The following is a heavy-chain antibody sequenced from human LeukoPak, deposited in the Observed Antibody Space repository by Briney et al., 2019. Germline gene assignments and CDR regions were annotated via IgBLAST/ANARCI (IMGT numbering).Heavy chain of an antibody. V-gene: IGHV3-30-3*01. Sequence: GGSLRLSCAASGFTFSSYAMHWVRQAPGKGLEWVAVISYDGSNKYYADTVKGRFTISRDNSKNTLYLQMNSLRAEDTAVYYCARAPYSSGWYACNDYWGQGTLVTGSS. CDR3: ARAPYSSGWYACNDY. J-gene: IGHJ4*02. D-gene: IGHD6-19*01. CDR1: GFTFSSYA. CDR2: ISYDGSNK.